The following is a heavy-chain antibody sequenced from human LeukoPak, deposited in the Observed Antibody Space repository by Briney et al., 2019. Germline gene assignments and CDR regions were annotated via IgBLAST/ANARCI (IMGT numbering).Heavy chain of an antibody. CDR2: FDPEDGET. V-gene: IGHV1-24*01. CDR3: ARDGRDSSVYWFDP. Sequence: ASVKVSCKVSGYTLTELSMHWVRQAPGKGLEWMGGFDPEDGETIYAQKFQGRVTMTEDTSADTAYMELSSLRSEDTAVYYCARDGRDSSVYWFDPWGQGTLVTVSS. D-gene: IGHD3-22*01. J-gene: IGHJ5*02. CDR1: GYTLTELS.